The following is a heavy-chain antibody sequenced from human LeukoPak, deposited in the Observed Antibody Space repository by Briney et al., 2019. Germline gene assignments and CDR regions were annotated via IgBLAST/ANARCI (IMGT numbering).Heavy chain of an antibody. J-gene: IGHJ4*02. CDR1: GFTFSSYS. V-gene: IGHV3-21*01. CDR3: ASLVVHKFDY. D-gene: IGHD2-15*01. Sequence: GGSLRLSCAASGFTFSSYSMNWVRQAPGKGLEWVSSISSSSSYIYYADSVKGRFTISRDNAKNSLYLQMNGLRAEDTAVYYCASLVVHKFDYWGQGTLVTVSS. CDR2: ISSSSSYI.